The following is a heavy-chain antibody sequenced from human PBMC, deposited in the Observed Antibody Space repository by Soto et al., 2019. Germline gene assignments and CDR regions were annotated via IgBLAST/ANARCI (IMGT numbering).Heavy chain of an antibody. J-gene: IGHJ6*02. CDR1: GGTFSSYG. D-gene: IGHD5-12*01. V-gene: IGHV1-69*01. CDR2: IIPIFGTS. CDR3: ARGEGAKIRSVSYYGIDV. Sequence: QVQLVQSGAEVKKPGSSVKVSCKASGGTFSSYGISWVRQAPGQGLEWMGGIIPIFGTSNYAQRFQDRVTITADDSTSTAYMELSSLRFEDTAVYYCARGEGAKIRSVSYYGIDVWGQGTTVTVSS.